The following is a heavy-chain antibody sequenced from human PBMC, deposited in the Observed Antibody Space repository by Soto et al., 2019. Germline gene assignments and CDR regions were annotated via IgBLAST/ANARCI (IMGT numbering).Heavy chain of an antibody. CDR1: GYTFTSYG. J-gene: IGHJ4*01. D-gene: IGHD4-4*01. CDR2: ISAYNGNT. CDR3: ARVRDQHDYSNFDY. V-gene: IGHV1-18*01. Sequence: DSVKVSCKASGYTFTSYGISWVRQAPGQGLEWMGWISAYNGNTNYAQKLQGRVTMTTDTSTSTAYMELRSLRSDDTAVYYCARVRDQHDYSNFDYWGHGTLVTVSS.